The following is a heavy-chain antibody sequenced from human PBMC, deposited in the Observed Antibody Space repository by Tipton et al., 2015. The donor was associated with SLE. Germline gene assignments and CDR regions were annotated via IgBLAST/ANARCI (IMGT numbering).Heavy chain of an antibody. Sequence: LRLSCTVSGGPISSHYWSWIRQPPGKGLESIGHISYSGNTNYNPSLRSRVSISVDTSKNQFSLKLTSVTAADTAVYYCARGYSNGGMDVWGQGTTVTVSS. V-gene: IGHV4-59*11. CDR3: ARGYSNGGMDV. D-gene: IGHD6-25*01. CDR2: ISYSGNT. CDR1: GGPISSHY. J-gene: IGHJ6*02.